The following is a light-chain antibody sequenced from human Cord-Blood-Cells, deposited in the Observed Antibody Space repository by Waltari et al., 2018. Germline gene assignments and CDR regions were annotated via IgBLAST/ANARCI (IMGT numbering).Light chain of an antibody. V-gene: IGLV2-11*01. J-gene: IGLJ3*02. CDR2: DVS. Sequence: QSALTQPRSVSGSPGQSVTISCTGTSSDVGGYNYVSWYQQHPGKAPKLMLYDVSKRASGVRGRFSGAESGNTASLTISGLQDEDGADYCGCSSAGSYTWGFGGGTKQTVL. CDR1: SSDVGGYNY. CDR3: CSSAGSYTWG.